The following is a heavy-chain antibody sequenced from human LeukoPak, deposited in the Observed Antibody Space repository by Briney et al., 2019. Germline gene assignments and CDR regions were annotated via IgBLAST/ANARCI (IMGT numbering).Heavy chain of an antibody. CDR1: GYTFTSYA. CDR3: ARGYYDFWSGYFDY. V-gene: IGHV1-3*03. D-gene: IGHD3-3*01. J-gene: IGHJ4*02. Sequence: ASVKVSCKASGYTFTSYAMHWVRQAPGQRLEWMGWINAGNGNTKYSQEFQGRVTITRDTSASTAYMELSSLRSEDMAVYYCARGYYDFWSGYFDYWGQGTLVTVSS. CDR2: INAGNGNT.